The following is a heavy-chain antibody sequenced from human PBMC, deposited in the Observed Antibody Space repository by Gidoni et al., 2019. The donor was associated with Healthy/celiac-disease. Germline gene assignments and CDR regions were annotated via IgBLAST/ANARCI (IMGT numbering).Heavy chain of an antibody. J-gene: IGHJ6*02. Sequence: EVQLVESGGGLFKPGGSLRLSCAASGFTFSSYSMNWVRQAPGKGLEWVSSISSSSSYIYYADSVKGRFTISRDNAKNSLYLQMNSLRAEDTAVYYCARRYGSGVGYYYGMDVWGQGTTVTVSS. D-gene: IGHD3-10*01. V-gene: IGHV3-21*01. CDR1: GFTFSSYS. CDR2: ISSSSSYI. CDR3: ARRYGSGVGYYYGMDV.